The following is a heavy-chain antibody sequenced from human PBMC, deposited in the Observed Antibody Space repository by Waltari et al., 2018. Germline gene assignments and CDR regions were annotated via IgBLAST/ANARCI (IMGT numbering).Heavy chain of an antibody. Sequence: VQLVQSGAEVRTPGSSWKVSCKASGGPFGGYGISWVRLVPGQRLEWLGVIIPIFGIPDYSQKFQDRLTITADESTSTAFMELSSLTSEDTAIYFCATHKLGISQHYYHMGAWGKGTTVTISS. V-gene: IGHV1-69*12. CDR2: IIPIFGIP. CDR1: GGPFGGYG. D-gene: IGHD7-27*01. J-gene: IGHJ6*03. CDR3: ATHKLGISQHYYHMGA.